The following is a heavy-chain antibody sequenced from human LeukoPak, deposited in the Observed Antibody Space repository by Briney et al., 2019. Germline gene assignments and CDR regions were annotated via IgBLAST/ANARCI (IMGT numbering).Heavy chain of an antibody. Sequence: TSETLSLTCTVSGGSISSYYWSWIRQPPGKGLEWIGYIYYSGSTNYNPSLKSRVTISVDTSKNQFSLKLGSVTAADTAVYYCARYQYSSSSDYYYYYYMDVWGKGTTVTVSS. CDR2: IYYSGST. J-gene: IGHJ6*03. CDR1: GGSISSYY. D-gene: IGHD6-6*01. CDR3: ARYQYSSSSDYYYYYYMDV. V-gene: IGHV4-59*01.